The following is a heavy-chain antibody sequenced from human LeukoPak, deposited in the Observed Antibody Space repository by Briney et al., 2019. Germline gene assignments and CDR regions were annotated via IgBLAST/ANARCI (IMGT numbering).Heavy chain of an antibody. CDR2: IYYSGNT. CDR1: GGSISSYY. CDR3: ARVGDGNLDY. D-gene: IGHD3-16*01. J-gene: IGHJ4*02. V-gene: IGHV4-59*08. Sequence: SETLSLTCTVSGGSISSYYWSWIRQPPGKKLEWIGYIYYSGNTNYNPSLKSRVTISIDTSKNQFSLKVSSVTAADTAVYYCARVGDGNLDYWGQGTLVTVSS.